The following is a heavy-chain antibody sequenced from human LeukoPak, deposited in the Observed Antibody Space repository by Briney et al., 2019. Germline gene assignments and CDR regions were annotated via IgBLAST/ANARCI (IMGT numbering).Heavy chain of an antibody. D-gene: IGHD3-22*01. CDR2: IYYTGST. CDR3: ARAYDSSGYYPS. Sequence: SETLSLTCTVSGGSINSYYWSWIRQPPAKGLEWIGYIYYTGSTRYNPSLRSRVTISVDTAKNQFSLQLSSVTTADTAVYYCARAYDSSGYYPSWGQGTLVTVSS. V-gene: IGHV4-59*01. J-gene: IGHJ4*02. CDR1: GGSINSYY.